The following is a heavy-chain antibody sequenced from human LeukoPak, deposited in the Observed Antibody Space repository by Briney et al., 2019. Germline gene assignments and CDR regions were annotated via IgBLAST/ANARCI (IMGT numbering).Heavy chain of an antibody. V-gene: IGHV3-23*01. J-gene: IGHJ4*01. Sequence: GGSLRLSCAASGFTFSAFAMTWVRQAPGKGLEWVSTITDDGYNTYSADSVKGRITFSRDNSKNTLSLQLRSLRAEDTAVYYCAKDLSYTSGASDHWGRGTLVTVSS. D-gene: IGHD6-19*01. CDR3: AKDLSYTSGASDH. CDR1: GFTFSAFA. CDR2: ITDDGYNT.